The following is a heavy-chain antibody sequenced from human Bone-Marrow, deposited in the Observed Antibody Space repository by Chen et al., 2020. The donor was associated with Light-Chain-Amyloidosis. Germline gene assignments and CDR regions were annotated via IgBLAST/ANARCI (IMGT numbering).Heavy chain of an antibody. J-gene: IGHJ4*02. CDR1: GFTFNNYW. V-gene: IGHV3-7*01. D-gene: IGHD3-16*01. Sequence: EVQLVESGGGLVQPGGSLRLSCAASGFTFNNYWMSWVCQAPGKGVEWVANIKEYGSETYYVDSIKGGFTISRDNANYSLYLQMNSLRVEDTALYYCAKGGASFDYWGQGTLFTVSS. CDR3: AKGGASFDY. CDR2: IKEYGSET.